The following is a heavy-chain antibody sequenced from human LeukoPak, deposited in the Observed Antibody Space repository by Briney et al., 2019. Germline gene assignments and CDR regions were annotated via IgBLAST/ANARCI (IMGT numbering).Heavy chain of an antibody. J-gene: IGHJ4*02. D-gene: IGHD2-15*01. CDR3: ARDLLVAASLHVDY. Sequence: ASVKVSCKASGYTFTGYYMHWVRQAPGQGLEWMGWINPNSGGTNYAQKFQGGVTMTRDTSISTAYMELSRLRSDDTAVYYCARDLLVAASLHVDYWGQGTLVTVSS. V-gene: IGHV1-2*02. CDR2: INPNSGGT. CDR1: GYTFTGYY.